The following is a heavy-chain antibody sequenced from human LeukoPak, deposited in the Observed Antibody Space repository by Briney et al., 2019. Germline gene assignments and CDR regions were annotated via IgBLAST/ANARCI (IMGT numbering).Heavy chain of an antibody. CDR1: GGFISSGSYY. J-gene: IGHJ5*02. Sequence: SETLSLTCTVSGGFISSGSYYWSWIRQPAGKGLEWIGRIYTSGSTNYNPSLKSRVTISVDTSKNQFSLKLSSVTAADTAVYYCARAYVRIAVAGTLNWFDPWGQGTLVTVSS. CDR2: IYTSGST. V-gene: IGHV4-61*02. CDR3: ARAYVRIAVAGTLNWFDP. D-gene: IGHD6-19*01.